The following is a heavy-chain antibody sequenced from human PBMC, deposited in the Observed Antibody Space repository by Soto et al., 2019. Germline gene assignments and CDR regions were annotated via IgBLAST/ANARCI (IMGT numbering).Heavy chain of an antibody. D-gene: IGHD3-10*01. J-gene: IGHJ6*02. Sequence: QEQLVQSGAEVKKPGSSVKVSCKTSGVSFNNNGIGWVRQAPGHGLEWMGGVSPPFRTSNYARKFQGRISITADASTGTVNMELSSLTSEDTAQYYCARVLYYGSGSYSPYGMDVWDQGTTVTVSS. CDR2: VSPPFRTS. V-gene: IGHV1-69*01. CDR3: ARVLYYGSGSYSPYGMDV. CDR1: GVSFNNNG.